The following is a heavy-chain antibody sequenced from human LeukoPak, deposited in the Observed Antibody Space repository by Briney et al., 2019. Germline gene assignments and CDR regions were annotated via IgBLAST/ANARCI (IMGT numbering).Heavy chain of an antibody. V-gene: IGHV4-34*01. CDR2: INHSGST. Sequence: PSETLSLTCAVHGGSFSGYYWSWIRQPPGKGLEWIGEINHSGSTNYNPSLKSRVTISVDTSKNQFSLKLGSVTAADTAVYYCARGVRVLRFLEWLPERSYYFDYWGQGTLVTVSS. CDR1: GGSFSGYY. CDR3: ARGVRVLRFLEWLPERSYYFDY. J-gene: IGHJ4*02. D-gene: IGHD3-3*01.